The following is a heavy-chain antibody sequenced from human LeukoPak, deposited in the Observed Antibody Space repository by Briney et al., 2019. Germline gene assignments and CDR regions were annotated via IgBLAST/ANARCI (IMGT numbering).Heavy chain of an antibody. J-gene: IGHJ4*02. Sequence: GGSLRLSCAASGFSFSTFNMHWVRQAPGRGLEWVSSISSTSGYIYYTDSLQGRFTISRDNAKNSLYLQMNSLRAEDTAVYYCAKAVYVWGSYPDYWGQGTLVTVSS. V-gene: IGHV3-21*01. CDR1: GFSFSTFN. D-gene: IGHD3-16*02. CDR2: ISSTSGYI. CDR3: AKAVYVWGSYPDY.